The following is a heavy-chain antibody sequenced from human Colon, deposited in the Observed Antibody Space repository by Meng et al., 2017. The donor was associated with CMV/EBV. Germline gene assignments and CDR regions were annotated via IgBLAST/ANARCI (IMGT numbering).Heavy chain of an antibody. CDR1: GSFSGAA. CDR2: INHSGST. D-gene: IGHD2-15*01. Sequence: GSFSGAAWSGIRPPPGKGLEWRGEINHSGSTNYNPALKSRVTISVDTSKNHFSLKLSAVTAADTAVYYWARGTRGDVVVVAATPFDYWGQGTLVTVSS. CDR3: ARGTRGDVVVVAATPFDY. V-gene: IGHV4-34*01. J-gene: IGHJ4*02.